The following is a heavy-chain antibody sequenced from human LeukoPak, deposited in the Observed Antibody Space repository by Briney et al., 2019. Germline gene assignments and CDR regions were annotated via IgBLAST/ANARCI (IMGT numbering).Heavy chain of an antibody. CDR2: ISAYNGNT. Sequence: ASVKVSCKASGYTFTSYGISWVRQAPGQGLEWMGWISAYNGNTNYAQKLQGRVTMTTDTSTSTAYMELRSLRSDDTAVYYCARALPLDSSLVRGPGEFDYWGQGTLVTVSS. V-gene: IGHV1-18*01. CDR3: ARALPLDSSLVRGPGEFDY. J-gene: IGHJ4*02. D-gene: IGHD3-10*01. CDR1: GYTFTSYG.